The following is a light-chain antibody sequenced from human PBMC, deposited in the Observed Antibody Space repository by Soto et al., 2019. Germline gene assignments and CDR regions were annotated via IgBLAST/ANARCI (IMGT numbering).Light chain of an antibody. J-gene: IGKJ1*01. CDR3: QQYYSFPQWT. CDR2: AAS. Sequence: DIQMTQSPSSLSASVGDRVTLTCRASQSISSYLNWYQQKPGKAPKLLIYAASSLQSGVPSRFSGSGSGTEFTLTISSLQPDDFAVYYCQQYYSFPQWTFGQGTKVDI. CDR1: QSISSY. V-gene: IGKV1-39*01.